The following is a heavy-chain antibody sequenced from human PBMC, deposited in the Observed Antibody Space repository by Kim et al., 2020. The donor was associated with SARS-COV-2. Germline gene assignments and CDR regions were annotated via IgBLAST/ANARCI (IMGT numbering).Heavy chain of an antibody. CDR3: ARMGLWNYDFWSGPIDY. V-gene: IGHV4-39*01. D-gene: IGHD3-3*01. CDR1: GGSISSSSYY. CDR2: IYYSGST. Sequence: SETLSLTCTVSGGSISSSSYYWGWIRQPPGKGLEWIGSIYYSGSTYYNPSLKSRVTISVDTSKNQFSLKLSSVTAADTAVYYCARMGLWNYDFWSGPIDYWGQGTLVTVSS. J-gene: IGHJ4*02.